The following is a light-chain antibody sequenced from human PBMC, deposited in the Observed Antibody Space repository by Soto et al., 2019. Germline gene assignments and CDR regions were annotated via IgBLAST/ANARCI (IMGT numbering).Light chain of an antibody. V-gene: IGKV3-15*01. CDR2: GAS. CDR3: QQYDNWPLT. CDR1: QSVSSN. Sequence: EIVVTQSPPTLSVSPGERATLSCRASQSVSSNLAWYQQKVGQAPRLLIYGASTRATGLPARFSGSGSGTEFTLTISSLQSEDIAAYYCQQYDNWPLTFGGGTKVEIK. J-gene: IGKJ4*01.